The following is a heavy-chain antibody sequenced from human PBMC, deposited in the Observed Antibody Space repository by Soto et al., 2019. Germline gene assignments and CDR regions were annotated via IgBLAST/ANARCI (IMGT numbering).Heavy chain of an antibody. CDR3: AKDSRLRPPSYFYYMDV. V-gene: IGHV3-9*01. CDR2: ISWNSDRK. D-gene: IGHD4-17*01. J-gene: IGHJ6*03. Sequence: GGSLRLSCAASGFTFDDYAMHWVRQAPGKGLEWVSGISWNSDRKGYADSVKGRFTISRDNAKNSLYLQMNSLRAEDTALYYCAKDSRLRPPSYFYYMDVWGKGTTVTVSS. CDR1: GFTFDDYA.